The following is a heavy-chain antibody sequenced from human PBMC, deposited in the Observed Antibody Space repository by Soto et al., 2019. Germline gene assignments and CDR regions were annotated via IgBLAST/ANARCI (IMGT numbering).Heavy chain of an antibody. CDR1: GGSFSGYY. CDR3: ARAGRQQWLVQNCFDY. CDR2: INHSGST. Sequence: SETLSLTCAVYGGSFSGYYWSWIRQPPGKGLEWIGEINHSGSTNYNPSLKSRVTISVDTSKNQFSLKLSSVTAADTAVYYCARAGRQQWLVQNCFDYWDQGTLVTVPQ. V-gene: IGHV4-34*01. J-gene: IGHJ4*02. D-gene: IGHD6-19*01.